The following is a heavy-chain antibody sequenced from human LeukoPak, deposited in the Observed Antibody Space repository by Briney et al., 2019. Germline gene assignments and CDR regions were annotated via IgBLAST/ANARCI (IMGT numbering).Heavy chain of an antibody. CDR1: GGSISSSSYY. CDR2: IYYSGST. CDR3: ARDPGVRWLVGFDY. Sequence: SETLSLTCTVSGGSISSSSYYWGWIRQPPGKGLGWIGSIYYSGSTYYNPSLKSRVTISVDTSKNQFSLKLSSVAAADTAVYYCARDPGVRWLVGFDYWGQGTLVTVSS. J-gene: IGHJ4*02. D-gene: IGHD6-19*01. V-gene: IGHV4-39*02.